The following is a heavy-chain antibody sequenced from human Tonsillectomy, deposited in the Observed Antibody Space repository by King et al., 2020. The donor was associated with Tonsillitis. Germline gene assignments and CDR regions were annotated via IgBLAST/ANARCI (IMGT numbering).Heavy chain of an antibody. V-gene: IGHV3-23*04. J-gene: IGHJ3*02. CDR3: AKSMALWLGRFSDDAFDI. CDR2: ISGSGGST. CDR1: VFTFSSYA. Sequence: VQLVESGGGLVQPGGSLRLSCAASVFTFSSYAMSWVRQAPGKGLEWVSAISGSGGSTYYSDSVKGRFTISRDNSTNTLYLQMNSLRAEDTAVYYCAKSMALWLGRFSDDAFDIWGQGTMVTVSS. D-gene: IGHD5-18*01.